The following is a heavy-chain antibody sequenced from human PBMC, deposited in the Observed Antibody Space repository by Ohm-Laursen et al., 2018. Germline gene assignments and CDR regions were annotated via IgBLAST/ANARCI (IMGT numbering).Heavy chain of an antibody. D-gene: IGHD6-13*01. J-gene: IGHJ4*02. CDR3: AKDGEIQAAAGLIDY. CDR1: GFIFDDYA. CDR2: ISCNSGSI. V-gene: IGHV3-9*01. Sequence: SLRLSCTASGFIFDDYAMHWVRQPPGKGLEWVSGISCNSGSIGYADPVKGRFTISRDNAKNSLYLQMNSLRAEDTALYYCAKDGEIQAAAGLIDYWGQGTLVTVST.